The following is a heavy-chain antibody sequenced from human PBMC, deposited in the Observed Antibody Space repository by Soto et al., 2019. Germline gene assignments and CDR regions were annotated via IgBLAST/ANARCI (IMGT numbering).Heavy chain of an antibody. J-gene: IGHJ3*02. CDR3: AKDLTYGATPGGALDI. CDR2: ISSSSDNT. CDR1: TFTFTGYA. V-gene: IGHV3-23*01. Sequence: PAGSLRLSCAASTFTFTGYAMSWVRQALGKGLEWVSGISSSSDNTYYADSVKGRFTISRDNSKNTLYVQMNSVRAEDTAVYYCAKDLTYGATPGGALDIWGQGTKVTVSS. D-gene: IGHD1-26*01.